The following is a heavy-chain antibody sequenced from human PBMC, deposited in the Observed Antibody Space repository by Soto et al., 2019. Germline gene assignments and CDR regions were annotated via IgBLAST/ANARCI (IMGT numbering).Heavy chain of an antibody. CDR1: GFTFSDFG. D-gene: IGHD3-16*01. V-gene: IGHV3-30*18. CDR2: ISEDAETD. J-gene: IGHJ6*02. Sequence: GGSLRLSCVASGFTFSDFGMHWVRQGPGKGLEWLAVISEDAETDFHADSVKGRFTVSRDNFKETLYLQMNSLTTDDSGVYFCAKAPFRRPYYGMDVWGQGTTVTVSS. CDR3: AKAPFRRPYYGMDV.